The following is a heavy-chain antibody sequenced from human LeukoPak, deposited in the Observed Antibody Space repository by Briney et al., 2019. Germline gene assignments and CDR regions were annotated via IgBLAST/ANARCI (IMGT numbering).Heavy chain of an antibody. J-gene: IGHJ6*03. D-gene: IGHD3-3*01. V-gene: IGHV4-59*01. CDR3: ARTYYDFWSGSYYYYMDV. Sequence: SETLSLTCTVSGASISSFYWSWIRQPPGKGLEWIGYIYYSGSTNYNPSLKSRVTISVHTSKNQFSLKLSSVTAADTAVYYCARTYYDFWSGSYYYYMDVWGKGTTVTVSS. CDR2: IYYSGST. CDR1: GASISSFY.